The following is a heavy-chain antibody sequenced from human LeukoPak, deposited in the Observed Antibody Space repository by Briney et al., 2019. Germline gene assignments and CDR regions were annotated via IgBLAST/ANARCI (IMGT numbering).Heavy chain of an antibody. D-gene: IGHD2-2*01. CDR2: IIGSGDLI. CDR1: GFTFSSYS. V-gene: IGHV3-48*04. CDR3: ARGFNYAFDY. J-gene: IGHJ4*02. Sequence: GGSLRLSCAASGFTFSSYSMNWVRQAPGKGLEWVSFIIGSGDLIYYADSVKGRFTISRDNAKNSLYLQMNSLRADDTATYYCARGFNYAFDYWGQGTLVTVSS.